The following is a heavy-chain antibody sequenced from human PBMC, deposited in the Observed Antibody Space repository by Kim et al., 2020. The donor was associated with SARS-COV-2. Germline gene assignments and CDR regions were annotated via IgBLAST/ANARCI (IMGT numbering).Heavy chain of an antibody. J-gene: IGHJ4*02. CDR2: IHSGGITT. CDR3: AKGSTSCYT. Sequence: GGSLRLSCAASGFTFSSYAMSWVRQAPGKGLQWVSVIHSGGITTYYADSVKGRFTISRDNSKNTLYLQMNSLRAEDTAVYYCAKGSTSCYTWGQGTLVTV. D-gene: IGHD2-2*02. CDR1: GFTFSSYA. V-gene: IGHV3-23*03.